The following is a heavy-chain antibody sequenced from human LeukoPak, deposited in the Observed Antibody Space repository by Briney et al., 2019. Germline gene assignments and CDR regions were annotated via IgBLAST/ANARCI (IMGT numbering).Heavy chain of an antibody. CDR2: ITDSGSTI. J-gene: IGHJ4*02. Sequence: PGGSLRLSCAASGFTFSDYYMSWIRQAPGKGLEWVSYITDSGSTIYYADSVKGRFTISRDNAKNSLYLQMNSLRAEDTAVYYCAKYDILTGYYPYWGQGTLVTVSS. D-gene: IGHD3-9*01. CDR1: GFTFSDYY. V-gene: IGHV3-11*01. CDR3: AKYDILTGYYPY.